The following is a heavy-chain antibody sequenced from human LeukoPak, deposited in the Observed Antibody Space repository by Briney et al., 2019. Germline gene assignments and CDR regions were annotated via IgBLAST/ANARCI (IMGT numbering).Heavy chain of an antibody. J-gene: IGHJ4*02. V-gene: IGHV3-23*01. Sequence: GGSLRLSCAASGFTFSSYAMSWVRQAPGKGLEWVSAISGSGGSTYYADSVKGRFTISRDNSKNTLYLQMNGLRAEDTAVYYCAKSRTGTRDSFDYWGQGTLVTVSS. D-gene: IGHD1/OR15-1a*01. CDR1: GFTFSSYA. CDR2: ISGSGGST. CDR3: AKSRTGTRDSFDY.